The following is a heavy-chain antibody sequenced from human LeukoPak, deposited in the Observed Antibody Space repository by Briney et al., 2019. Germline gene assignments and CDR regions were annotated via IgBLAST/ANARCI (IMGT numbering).Heavy chain of an antibody. CDR3: AKGYCSGGSCRYYFDY. D-gene: IGHD2-15*01. J-gene: IGHJ4*02. CDR2: ISGRGDST. V-gene: IGHV3-23*01. CDR1: GFTFSSHA. Sequence: GGSLRLSCAASGFTFSSHAMSWVRQAPGKGLEWVSGISGRGDSTVYADSVKGRFTISRDNSKDTLYLQMNSLRAEDTAVYYCAKGYCSGGSCRYYFDYWGQGTLVTVSS.